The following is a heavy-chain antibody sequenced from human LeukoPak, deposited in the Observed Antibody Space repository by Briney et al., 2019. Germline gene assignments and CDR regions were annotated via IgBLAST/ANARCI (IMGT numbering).Heavy chain of an antibody. CDR1: GGTFSSYA. CDR3: ARGVFSSGYYAFDI. V-gene: IGHV1-69*13. J-gene: IGHJ3*02. D-gene: IGHD3-22*01. Sequence: PKASVKVSCKASGGTFSSYAISWVRQAPGQGLEWMGGIIPIFGTATYAQKFQGRVTITADESTSTAYMELSSLRSEDTAVYYCARGVFSSGYYAFDIWGQGTMVTVSS. CDR2: IIPIFGTA.